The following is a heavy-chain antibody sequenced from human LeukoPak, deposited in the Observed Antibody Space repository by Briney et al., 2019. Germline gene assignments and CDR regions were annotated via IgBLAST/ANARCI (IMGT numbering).Heavy chain of an antibody. CDR1: GFTFSSYA. J-gene: IGHJ4*02. D-gene: IGHD3-10*01. CDR2: ISPDGSRT. V-gene: IGHV3-74*01. Sequence: GGSLRLSCAASGFTFSSYAMHWVRQTPGKGLVWVSRISPDGSRTAYADSVKGRFTISRDNARDTLYLQLNSLGAEDTAVYYCARVSSLWSFDYWGQGTLVTVSS. CDR3: ARVSSLWSFDY.